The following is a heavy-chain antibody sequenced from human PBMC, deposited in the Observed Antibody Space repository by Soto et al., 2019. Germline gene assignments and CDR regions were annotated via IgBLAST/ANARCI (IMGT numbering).Heavy chain of an antibody. CDR1: GFTLSSHA. V-gene: IGHV3-23*01. J-gene: IGHJ4*02. CDR3: GKAHGEAPRHALDS. CDR2: ISGSGVNT. D-gene: IGHD7-27*01. Sequence: GGSLRLSCPASGFTLSSHAMSWVRQTPRKGLEWVSSISGSGVNTYYADSVKGRFTISRDSSKNTLYLQMNSLRAEDTALYYCGKAHGEAPRHALDSWGQGTMVTVYS.